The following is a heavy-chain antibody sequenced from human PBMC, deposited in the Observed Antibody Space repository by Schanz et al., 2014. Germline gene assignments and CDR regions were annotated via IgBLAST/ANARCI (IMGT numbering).Heavy chain of an antibody. CDR2: IRFDGSDK. V-gene: IGHV3-30*02. D-gene: IGHD3-10*01. CDR1: GFTFSSYG. J-gene: IGHJ5*02. Sequence: QVQQVESGGGVVQPGGSLRLSCAASGFTFSSYGMHWVRQAPGKGLEWVTFIRFDGSDKYYADSVKGRFSVSRDNSKNTLYLQMNSLRADDTAVYYCAKDQLANYRGSGYNWFDPWGQGTLVTVSS. CDR3: AKDQLANYRGSGYNWFDP.